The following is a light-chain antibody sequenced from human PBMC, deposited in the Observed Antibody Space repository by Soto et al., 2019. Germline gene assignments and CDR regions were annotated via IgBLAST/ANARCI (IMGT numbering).Light chain of an antibody. CDR1: QSGKNF. V-gene: IGKV3-11*01. CDR2: DAS. J-gene: IGKJ1*01. CDR3: QQRSNWPWT. Sequence: EIVLTQSPVTLSLSPGERATPSCRASQSGKNFFAWYQQKPCQAPRLLLYDASNRATGIPGRFSGSGSGTDFTLTISSLEPEDFAVYYCQQRSNWPWTFGQGTKVEIK.